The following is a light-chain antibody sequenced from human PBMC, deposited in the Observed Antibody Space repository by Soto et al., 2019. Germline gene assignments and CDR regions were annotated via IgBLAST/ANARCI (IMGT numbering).Light chain of an antibody. CDR2: DAS. Sequence: GDRVTITCRASQGISSALAWYQQKPGKAPKLLIYDASSLESGVPSRFSGSGSGTDFTLTISSLQPEDFATYYCQQFNNYPLHTFGQGTKLESK. CDR3: QQFNNYPLHT. V-gene: IGKV1D-13*01. J-gene: IGKJ2*01. CDR1: QGISSA.